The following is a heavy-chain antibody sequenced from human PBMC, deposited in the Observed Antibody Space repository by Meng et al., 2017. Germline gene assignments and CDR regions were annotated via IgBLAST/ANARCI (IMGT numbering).Heavy chain of an antibody. J-gene: IGHJ5*02. Sequence: ASVKVSCKASGYTFTSYAMNWVRQAPGQGLEWMGWINTNTGNPTYAQGFTGRFVFSLDTSVSTAYLQISSLKAEDTAVYYCARDLSLDAYYDFWSGSGGFDPWGQGTLVTVSS. CDR2: INTNTGNP. V-gene: IGHV7-4-1*02. D-gene: IGHD3-3*01. CDR1: GYTFTSYA. CDR3: ARDLSLDAYYDFWSGSGGFDP.